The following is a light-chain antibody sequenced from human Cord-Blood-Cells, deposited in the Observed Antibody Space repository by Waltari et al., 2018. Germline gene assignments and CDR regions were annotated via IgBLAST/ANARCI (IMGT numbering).Light chain of an antibody. CDR1: QSVSSY. J-gene: IGKJ1*01. Sequence: EIVLTPSPATLSLSPGERATLSCRASQSVSSYLAWYQQKPGQAPRLLIYDASNRATGIPARFSGRGSGTDFTLTISSREPEDFAVYYCQQRSNWWTFGQGTKVEIK. CDR2: DAS. CDR3: QQRSNWWT. V-gene: IGKV3-11*01.